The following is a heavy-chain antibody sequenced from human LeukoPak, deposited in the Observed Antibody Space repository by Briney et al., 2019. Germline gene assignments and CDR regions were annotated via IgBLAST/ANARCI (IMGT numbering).Heavy chain of an antibody. D-gene: IGHD2-2*01. CDR3: ARTKTGGCSSTSCYEVDP. J-gene: IGHJ5*02. CDR1: GYSISNGYY. CDR2: IYPSGST. Sequence: SETLSLTCTVSGYSISNGYYWGWIRQPPGTGLEWIGSIYPSGSTFYNPSLKSRVTISVDTSKNQFSLKLSSVTAADTAVYYCARTKTGGCSSTSCYEVDPWGQGTLVTVSS. V-gene: IGHV4-38-2*02.